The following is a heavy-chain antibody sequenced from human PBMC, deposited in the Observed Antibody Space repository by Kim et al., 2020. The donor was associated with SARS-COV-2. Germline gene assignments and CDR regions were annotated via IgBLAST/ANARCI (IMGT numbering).Heavy chain of an antibody. D-gene: IGHD3-10*01. Sequence: GGSLRLSCAASGFTFSSYAMSWVRQAPGKGLEWVSAISGSGGSTYYADSVKGRFTISRDNSKNTLYLQMNSLRAEDTAVYYCVKDQQYYGSGSYYPYYFDYWGQGTLVTVSS. CDR2: ISGSGGST. CDR1: GFTFSSYA. J-gene: IGHJ4*02. CDR3: VKDQQYYGSGSYYPYYFDY. V-gene: IGHV3-23*01.